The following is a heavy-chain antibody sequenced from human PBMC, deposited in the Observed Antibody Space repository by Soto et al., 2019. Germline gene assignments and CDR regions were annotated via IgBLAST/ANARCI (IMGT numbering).Heavy chain of an antibody. J-gene: IGHJ4*02. V-gene: IGHV3-30*18. CDR2: ISYDGSNK. CDR1: GFTFSSYG. Sequence: QVQLVESGGGVVQPGRSLRLSCAASGFTFSSYGMHWVRQAPGKGLEWVAVISYDGSNKYYADSVKGRFTISRDNSKNPLYLQMNSLRAEDTAVYYCAKVGDSSGWYEVAVYYYFDYWGQGTLVTVSS. CDR3: AKVGDSSGWYEVAVYYYFDY. D-gene: IGHD6-19*01.